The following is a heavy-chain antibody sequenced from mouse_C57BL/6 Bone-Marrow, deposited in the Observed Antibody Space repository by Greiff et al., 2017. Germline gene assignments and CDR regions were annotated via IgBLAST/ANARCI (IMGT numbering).Heavy chain of an antibody. D-gene: IGHD2-4*01. CDR1: GYSFTDYN. V-gene: IGHV1-39*01. J-gene: IGHJ4*01. Sequence: VQLKESGPELVKPGASVKISCKASGYSFTDYNMNWVKQSNGKSLEWIGVINPNYGTTSYNQKFQGKATLTVDQSSSTAYMQINSLTSEDSAVYNCARGYDYDYAMDYWGQGTSVTVSS. CDR3: ARGYDYDYAMDY. CDR2: INPNYGTT.